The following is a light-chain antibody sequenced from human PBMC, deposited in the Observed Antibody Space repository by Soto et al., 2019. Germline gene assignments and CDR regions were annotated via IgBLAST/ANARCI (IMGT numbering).Light chain of an antibody. CDR2: DTG. CDR3: LLSYSGTRV. V-gene: IGLV7-46*01. CDR1: TGTVTSSHF. Sequence: QSVVTQEPSLTVSPGGTVTLTCGSSTGTVTSSHFPYWFQQKPGQAPRTLIYDTGNKHSWTPARFSGSLLGDKAALTLSGAQPEDDADYYCLLSYSGTRVFVGGTKLTVL. J-gene: IGLJ2*01.